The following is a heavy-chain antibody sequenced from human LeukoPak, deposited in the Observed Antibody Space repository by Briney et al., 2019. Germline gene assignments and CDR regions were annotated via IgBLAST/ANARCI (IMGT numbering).Heavy chain of an antibody. J-gene: IGHJ6*02. CDR1: GFTFSSYW. V-gene: IGHV3-7*01. CDR2: IKQDGSEK. Sequence: GGSLRLSCAASGFTFSSYWMSWVRQAPGKGLEWVANIKQDGSEKYYVDSVKGRFTISRDNAENSLYLQMNSLRAEDTAVYYCARETTPYYYYYGMDVWGQGTTVTVSS. D-gene: IGHD1-7*01. CDR3: ARETTPYYYYYGMDV.